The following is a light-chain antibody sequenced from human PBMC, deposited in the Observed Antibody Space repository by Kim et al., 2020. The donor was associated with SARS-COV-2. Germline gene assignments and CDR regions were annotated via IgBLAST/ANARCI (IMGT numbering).Light chain of an antibody. V-gene: IGLV3-1*01. J-gene: IGLJ3*02. CDR3: QAWYSSTAWV. CDR1: KLGDKN. Sequence: SPGQQTSITGSGDKLGDKNACWYQQKPGQSPVLVIYQDSKRPSGITARFSCSNSGNTATLIISGTHAIVEADYYCQAWYSSTAWVFGGGTQLTVL. CDR2: QDS.